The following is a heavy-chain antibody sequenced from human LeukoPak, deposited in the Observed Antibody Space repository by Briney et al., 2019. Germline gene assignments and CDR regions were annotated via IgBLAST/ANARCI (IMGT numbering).Heavy chain of an antibody. Sequence: GSLRLSCAASGFTYAWMSWVRQAPGQGLEWGGRIKSKTDGGRTDYAAPVKGRFTISRDDSINTLYLQMNSLKTEDTAVYYCATFRHRSFDPWGQGTLVTVSS. CDR3: ATFRHRSFDP. J-gene: IGHJ5*02. CDR2: IKSKTDGGRT. V-gene: IGHV3-15*01. CDR1: GFTYAW.